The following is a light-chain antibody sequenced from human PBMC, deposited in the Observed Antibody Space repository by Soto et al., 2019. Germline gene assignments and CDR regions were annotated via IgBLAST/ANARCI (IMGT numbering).Light chain of an antibody. V-gene: IGLV2-8*01. CDR2: EVS. Sequence: QSAQTQPPSASWSPGQSVTISCTGTSSDVGAYKYVSWYQQYPGKAPKLMIYEVSKRPSGVPDRFSGSKSGNTASLTVSGLQAEDEPDYYCTSYVGSNIWVFGGGTKLTVL. CDR3: TSYVGSNIWV. CDR1: SSDVGAYKY. J-gene: IGLJ3*02.